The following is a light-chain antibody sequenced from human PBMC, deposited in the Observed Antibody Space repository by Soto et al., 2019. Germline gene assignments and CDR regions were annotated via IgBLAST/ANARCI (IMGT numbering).Light chain of an antibody. CDR1: SSDIGGYNY. J-gene: IGLJ1*01. V-gene: IGLV2-14*03. CDR3: SSYTSNSTLYV. CDR2: DVS. Sequence: QSVLTQPASVSGSPGQSITISCTGTSSDIGGYNYVSWYQQHPGKVPKLIIYDVSNRHSGVSNRFSGSKSGNAASLTISGLQAEDEADYYCSSYTSNSTLYVFGTGTKLTVL.